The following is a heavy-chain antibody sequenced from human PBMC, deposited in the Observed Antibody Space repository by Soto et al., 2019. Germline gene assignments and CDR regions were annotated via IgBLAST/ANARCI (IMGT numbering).Heavy chain of an antibody. V-gene: IGHV3-74*01. Sequence: PGGSLRLSCAASGFTFSSYWMHWVRQAPGKGLVWVSRINSDGSSTSYADSVKGRFTISRDNAKNTLYLQMNSLRAEDTAVYYCASGISSGWYSNWFDPWGQGTLVTVSS. D-gene: IGHD6-19*01. J-gene: IGHJ5*02. CDR2: INSDGSST. CDR3: ASGISSGWYSNWFDP. CDR1: GFTFSSYW.